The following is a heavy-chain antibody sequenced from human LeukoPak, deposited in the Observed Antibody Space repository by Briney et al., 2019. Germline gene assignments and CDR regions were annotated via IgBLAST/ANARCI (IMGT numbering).Heavy chain of an antibody. CDR1: GYTFTGYY. J-gene: IGHJ4*02. CDR2: INPNSGGT. D-gene: IGHD5-12*01. V-gene: IGHV1-2*02. CDR3: ARGNSGYDKSFDY. Sequence: ASVKVSCKASGYTFTGYYMHWVRQAPGQGLGWMGWINPNSGGTNYAQKFQGRVTMTRDTSISTAYMELSRLRSDDTAVYYCARGNSGYDKSFDYWGQGTLVTVSS.